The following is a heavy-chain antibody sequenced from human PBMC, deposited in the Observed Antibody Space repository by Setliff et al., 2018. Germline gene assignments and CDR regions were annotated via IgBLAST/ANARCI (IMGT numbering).Heavy chain of an antibody. CDR1: GGSFSGYY. CDR3: ASRDYDSSGYYGGSDY. J-gene: IGHJ4*02. D-gene: IGHD3-22*01. V-gene: IGHV4-34*01. Sequence: SETLSLTCAVYGGSFSGYYWSWIRQPPGKGLEWIGEINHSGSTNYNPSLKSRVTISVDTSRNQFSLKLSSVTAADTAVYYCASRDYDSSGYYGGSDYWGQGTLVTVSS. CDR2: INHSGST.